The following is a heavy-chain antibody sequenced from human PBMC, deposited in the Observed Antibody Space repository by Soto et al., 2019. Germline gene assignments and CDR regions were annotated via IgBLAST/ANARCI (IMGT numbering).Heavy chain of an antibody. D-gene: IGHD3-9*01. Sequence: ASVKVSCKASGYTFTSYGISWVRQAPGQGLEWMGWISAYNGNTNYAQKLQGRVTMTTDTSTSTAYMELRSLRSDDTAVYYCARVVFYDILTGPFDYWGQGTLVTVSS. CDR2: ISAYNGNT. CDR1: GYTFTSYG. V-gene: IGHV1-18*01. CDR3: ARVVFYDILTGPFDY. J-gene: IGHJ4*02.